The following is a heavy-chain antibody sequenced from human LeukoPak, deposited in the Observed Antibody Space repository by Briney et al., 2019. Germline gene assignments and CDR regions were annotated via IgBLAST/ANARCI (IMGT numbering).Heavy chain of an antibody. Sequence: SETLSLTCAVSGGSISSSNWWSWVRQPPGKGLEWIGEIYHSGSTNYNPSLKSRVTISVDKSKNQFSLKLSSVTAADTAVYYCARGYYGSGSYYFGYWGQGTLVTVSS. J-gene: IGHJ4*02. D-gene: IGHD3-10*01. CDR2: IYHSGST. V-gene: IGHV4-4*02. CDR3: ARGYYGSGSYYFGY. CDR1: GGSISSSNW.